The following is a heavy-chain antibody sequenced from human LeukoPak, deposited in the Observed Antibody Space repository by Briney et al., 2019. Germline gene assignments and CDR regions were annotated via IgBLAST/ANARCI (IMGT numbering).Heavy chain of an antibody. Sequence: GGSLRFSCVASGFTFGTYAMSWVRQAPGKGLEWVSSITGAGSSTKYADSVSGRFTISRDNSKNTLSLQMTGLRAEDTAVYYCARKVAVAMDLDYWGQGTLVTVSS. J-gene: IGHJ4*02. V-gene: IGHV3-23*01. D-gene: IGHD5-18*01. CDR1: GFTFGTYA. CDR3: ARKVAVAMDLDY. CDR2: ITGAGSST.